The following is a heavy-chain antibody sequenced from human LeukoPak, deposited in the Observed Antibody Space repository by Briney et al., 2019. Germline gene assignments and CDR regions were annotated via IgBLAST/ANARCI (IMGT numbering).Heavy chain of an antibody. CDR2: INDDGSDT. D-gene: IGHD3-10*01. V-gene: IGHV3-74*01. CDR1: GFTFKLYW. Sequence: GGSLRLSCAASGFTFKLYWMHWVRQVPGKRPVWVSRINDDGSDTIYADSVRGRFTISRDNAKNSLYLQMNSLRAEDTAIYYCVRAPYGSGSNYYFDYWGQGNLVTVSS. CDR3: VRAPYGSGSNYYFDY. J-gene: IGHJ4*02.